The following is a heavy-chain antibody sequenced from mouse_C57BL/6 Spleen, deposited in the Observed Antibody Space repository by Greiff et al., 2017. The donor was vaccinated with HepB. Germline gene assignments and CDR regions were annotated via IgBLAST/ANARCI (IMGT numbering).Heavy chain of an antibody. CDR3: ARHAPLYYGQPNPPDYYAMDY. D-gene: IGHD2-1*01. CDR1: GFTFSDYY. CDR2: ISNGGGST. Sequence: EVQLVESGGGLVQPGGSLKLSCAASGFTFSDYYMYWVRQTPEKRLEWVAYISNGGGSTYYPDTVKGRFTISRDNAKNTLYLQMSRLKSEDTAMYYCARHAPLYYGQPNPPDYYAMDYWGQGTSVTVSS. J-gene: IGHJ4*01. V-gene: IGHV5-12*01.